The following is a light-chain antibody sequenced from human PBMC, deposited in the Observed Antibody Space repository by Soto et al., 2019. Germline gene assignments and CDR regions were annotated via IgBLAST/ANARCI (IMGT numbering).Light chain of an antibody. CDR3: QQGPAVT. Sequence: EIVLTQSPATLSLSPGERATLSCRASQSVSSYLAWYQQKPGQAPRLLIYDASNRATGIPARFSGSGSGTDFTLTISSLEPEDFAVYYCQQGPAVTFGQGTRLEIK. J-gene: IGKJ5*01. CDR1: QSVSSY. V-gene: IGKV3-11*01. CDR2: DAS.